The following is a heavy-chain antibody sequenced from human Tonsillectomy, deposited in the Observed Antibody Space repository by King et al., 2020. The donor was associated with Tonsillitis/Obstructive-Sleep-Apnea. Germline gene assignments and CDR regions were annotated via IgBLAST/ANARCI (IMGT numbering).Heavy chain of an antibody. CDR1: AYTFTDYG. CDR3: ARGDDTSGYYYGSFHY. CDR2: IYLGDSDT. D-gene: IGHD3-22*01. V-gene: IGHV5-51*03. Sequence: VQLVESGAEVKKPGGSLKISCKGSAYTFTDYGIGWLRQMPGKGLEWMGFIYLGDSDTRYSPSFQGQVTISADKSISTAYLQWSSLKASDTAMYYCARGDDTSGYYYGSFHYWGQGTLVTVSS. J-gene: IGHJ4*02.